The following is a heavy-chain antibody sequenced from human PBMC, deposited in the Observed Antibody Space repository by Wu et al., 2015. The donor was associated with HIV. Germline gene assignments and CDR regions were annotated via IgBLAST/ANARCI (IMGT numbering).Heavy chain of an antibody. CDR1: GYTFTGYY. V-gene: IGHV1-2*02. CDR2: INPNSGGT. D-gene: IGHD2-21*02. J-gene: IGHJ5*02. Sequence: QVQLVQSGAEVKKPGASVKVSCKASGYTFTGYYMHWVRQAPGQGLEWMGWINPNSGGTNYAQKFQGRVTMTRDTSISTAYMELSRLRSDDTAVYYCARAAYCGGDCYDNWFDPWGQGTLVHRLL. CDR3: ARAAYCGGDCYDNWFDP.